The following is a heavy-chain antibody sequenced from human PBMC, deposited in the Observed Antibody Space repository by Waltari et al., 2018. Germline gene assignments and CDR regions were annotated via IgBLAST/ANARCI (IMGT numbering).Heavy chain of an antibody. J-gene: IGHJ4*02. V-gene: IGHV4-59*01. D-gene: IGHD6-13*01. CDR2: IYSSGST. CDR3: ARVPGAAAGTPGGYYFDY. Sequence: QVQLQESGPGLVKPSETLSLTCTVSGGSISSYYWSWIRQPPGKGLEWIGYIYSSGSTNYNPSLNSRVTISVDTSKNQFSLKLSSVTAADTAVYYCARVPGAAAGTPGGYYFDYWGQGTLVTVSS. CDR1: GGSISSYY.